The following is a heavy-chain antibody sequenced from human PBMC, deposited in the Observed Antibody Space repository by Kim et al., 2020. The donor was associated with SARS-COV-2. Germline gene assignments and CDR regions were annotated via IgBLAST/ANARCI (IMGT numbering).Heavy chain of an antibody. Sequence: GGSLRLSCAASGFSFSEYYMSWIRQAPGKGPEWVAYISTTSHYITYADSVKGRFTISRDNAKKSLYLQMNSLRVEDTAVYYCAGGGTMGAVGLPRWGQGTPVTVS. V-gene: IGHV3-11*03. D-gene: IGHD1-26*01. CDR2: ISTTSHYI. J-gene: IGHJ4*02. CDR3: AGGGTMGAVGLPR. CDR1: GFSFSEYY.